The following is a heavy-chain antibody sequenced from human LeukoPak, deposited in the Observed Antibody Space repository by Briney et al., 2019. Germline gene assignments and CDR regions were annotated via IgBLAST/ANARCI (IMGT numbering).Heavy chain of an antibody. Sequence: PGGSLRLSCAASGFTFSSSWMHWVRQAPGKGLVWVSRINNDGSNRNYADSVKGRFTISRDNAKNALYLQMDSVRAEDAAVYYCARPQDGYNGFDCWGQGTLVTVSS. J-gene: IGHJ4*02. CDR3: ARPQDGYNGFDC. CDR1: GFTFSSSW. V-gene: IGHV3-74*01. CDR2: INNDGSNR. D-gene: IGHD5-24*01.